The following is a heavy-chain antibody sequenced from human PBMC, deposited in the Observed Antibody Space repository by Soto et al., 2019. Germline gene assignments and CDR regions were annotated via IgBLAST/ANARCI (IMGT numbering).Heavy chain of an antibody. D-gene: IGHD1-26*01. CDR2: IYYSGST. CDR3: AREGGIVGATAADY. J-gene: IGHJ4*02. V-gene: IGHV4-31*03. CDR1: GGSISSGGYY. Sequence: QVQLQESGPGLVKPSQTLSLTCTVSGGSISSGGYYWSWIRQHPGKGLEWLGYIYYSGSTYYNPSLKSRVTIAVDTSKNQFSLKLSSVTAADTAVYYCAREGGIVGATAADYWGQGTLVTVSS.